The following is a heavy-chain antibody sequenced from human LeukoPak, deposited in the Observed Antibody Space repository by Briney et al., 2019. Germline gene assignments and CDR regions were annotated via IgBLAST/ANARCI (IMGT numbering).Heavy chain of an antibody. CDR1: GFTFRDHG. Sequence: GSLRLSCAASGFTFRDHGMHWVRQAPGKGLEWVTFILYDGSNKYYTDSVKGRFTISRDNSKNTLYLQMNSLKPDDTAVYYCAKTIDKGSGYYMDYWGQGTLVSVSS. D-gene: IGHD3-22*01. V-gene: IGHV3-30*02. CDR3: AKTIDKGSGYYMDY. CDR2: ILYDGSNK. J-gene: IGHJ4*02.